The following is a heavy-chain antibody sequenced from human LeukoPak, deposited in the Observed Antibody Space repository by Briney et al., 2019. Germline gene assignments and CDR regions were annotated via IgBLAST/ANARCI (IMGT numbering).Heavy chain of an antibody. CDR2: INPNSGGT. Sequence: GASVKVSCKASGYTFTDYYMHWVRQAPGQGLEWRGWINPNSGGTNYAQKFLGRVTMTRDTSISTAYMELSRLKSDDTAVYYCAREYYDILTGYDPYYYMDVWGKGTTVTVSS. CDR1: GYTFTDYY. CDR3: AREYYDILTGYDPYYYMDV. J-gene: IGHJ6*03. V-gene: IGHV1-2*02. D-gene: IGHD3-9*01.